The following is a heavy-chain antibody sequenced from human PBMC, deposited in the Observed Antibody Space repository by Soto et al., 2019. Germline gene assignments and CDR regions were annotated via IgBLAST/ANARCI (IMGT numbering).Heavy chain of an antibody. CDR2: INSGGST. CDR1: GCIFSNYW. V-gene: IGHV3-74*01. D-gene: IGHD6-13*01. CDR3: AKENGYSSTWFEFDY. J-gene: IGHJ4*02. Sequence: GGSLRLSCAASGCIFSNYWMHWVRQAPGKGLVWVSHINSGGSTDYADSVKGRFTISRDNSKNTLYLQMNSLRAEDTAVYYCAKENGYSSTWFEFDYWGQGTLVTVSS.